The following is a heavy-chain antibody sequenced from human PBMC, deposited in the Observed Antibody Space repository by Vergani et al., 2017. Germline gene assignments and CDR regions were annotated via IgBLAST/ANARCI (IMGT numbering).Heavy chain of an antibody. CDR2: ISSSGSTI. Sequence: EVQLVESGGGLVQPGGSLRLSCAASGFTFSSYEMNWVRQAPGKGLEWVSYISSSGSTIYYADSVKGRFTISRDNAKNSLYLQMNSLRAEDTAVYYCAGVGIAAAGYYFDYWGQGTLVTVSS. J-gene: IGHJ4*02. D-gene: IGHD6-13*01. V-gene: IGHV3-48*03. CDR3: AGVGIAAAGYYFDY. CDR1: GFTFSSYE.